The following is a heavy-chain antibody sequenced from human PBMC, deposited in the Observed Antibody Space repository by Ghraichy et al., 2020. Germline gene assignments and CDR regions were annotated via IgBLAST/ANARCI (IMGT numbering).Heavy chain of an antibody. V-gene: IGHV3-23*01. Sequence: GGSLRLSCAASGFTFSSYAMSWVRQAPGKGLEWVSAISGSGGSTYYADSVKGRFTISRDNSKNTLYLQMNSLRAEDTAVYYCAKLRPPTSSYSSSWYRGGFDYWGQGTLVTVSS. CDR3: AKLRPPTSSYSSSWYRGGFDY. D-gene: IGHD6-13*01. CDR2: ISGSGGST. J-gene: IGHJ4*02. CDR1: GFTFSSYA.